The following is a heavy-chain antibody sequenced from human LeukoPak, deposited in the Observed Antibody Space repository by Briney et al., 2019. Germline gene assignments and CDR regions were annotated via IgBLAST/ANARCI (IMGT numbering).Heavy chain of an antibody. D-gene: IGHD3-10*01. CDR1: GYSISSGYY. Sequence: SETLSLTCTVSGYSISSGYYWGWIRQPPGKGLEWIGSIYHSGSTYYNPSLKSRVTISVDTSKNQFSLKLSSVTAADTAVYYCARAPPRYYYGSSNWFDPWGQGTLVTVSS. CDR3: ARAPPRYYYGSSNWFDP. V-gene: IGHV4-38-2*02. CDR2: IYHSGST. J-gene: IGHJ5*02.